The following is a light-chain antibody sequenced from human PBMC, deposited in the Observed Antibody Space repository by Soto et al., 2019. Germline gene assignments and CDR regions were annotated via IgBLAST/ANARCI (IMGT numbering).Light chain of an antibody. CDR2: AAS. J-gene: IGKJ1*01. V-gene: IGKV3-15*01. CDR3: QQYNNWPGT. CDR1: RTVSNN. Sequence: KVMTHSPASLSVSPLERSTLSCRASRTVSNNLAWYQQKPGQAPRLLIYAASTRATGIPARFSGSGSGTEFTLTISSLQSEDFAVYYCQQYNNWPGTFGQGTKVDTK.